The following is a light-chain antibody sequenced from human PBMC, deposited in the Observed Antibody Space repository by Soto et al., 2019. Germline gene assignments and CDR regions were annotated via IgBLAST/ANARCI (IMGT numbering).Light chain of an antibody. Sequence: EIVLTQSPATLSLSPGERATLSCRASQSVSSYLAWYQQKPGQAPRLLIYDASNRATGVPVRFSGSGYGTDFTLTISSLEPEDFAVYYCQQRSNWPTFGQGTRLEI. V-gene: IGKV3-11*01. CDR1: QSVSSY. CDR2: DAS. J-gene: IGKJ5*01. CDR3: QQRSNWPT.